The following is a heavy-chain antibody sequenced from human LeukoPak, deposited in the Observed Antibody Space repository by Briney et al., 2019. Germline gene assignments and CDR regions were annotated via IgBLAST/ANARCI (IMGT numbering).Heavy chain of an antibody. CDR2: ISYDGRNN. CDR1: GFTSSSYG. D-gene: IGHD2-21*01. CDR3: AKGYCGGDCPFDY. Sequence: GGSLRLSCAASGFTSSSYGMHWVRQAPGKGLEWVAVISYDGRNNYYADSVKGRFTISRDNSKNTLYLQMNSLRAEDTAVYYCAKGYCGGDCPFDYWGQGTLVTVSS. V-gene: IGHV3-30*18. J-gene: IGHJ4*02.